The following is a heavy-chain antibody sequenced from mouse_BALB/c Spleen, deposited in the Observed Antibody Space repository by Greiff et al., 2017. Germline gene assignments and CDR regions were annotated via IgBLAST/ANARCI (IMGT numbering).Heavy chain of an antibody. CDR1: GFTFTDYY. Sequence: EVHLVESGGGLVQPGGSLRLSCATSGFTFTDYYMSWVRQPPGKALEWLGFIRNKANGYTTEYSASVKGRFTISRDNSQSILYLQMNTLRAEDSATYYCARDMRGTGFDYWGQGTTLTVSS. CDR3: ARDMRGTGFDY. D-gene: IGHD3-3*01. J-gene: IGHJ2*01. V-gene: IGHV7-3*02. CDR2: IRNKANGYTT.